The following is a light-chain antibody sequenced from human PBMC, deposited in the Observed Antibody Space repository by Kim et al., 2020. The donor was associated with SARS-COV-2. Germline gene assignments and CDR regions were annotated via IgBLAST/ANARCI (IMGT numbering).Light chain of an antibody. CDR3: AAWDDSLSAPRV. Sequence: QRVTFSCSGSSSNIGINYVYWYQQLPGTAPKRLIYRNNQRPSGVPDRFSGSKSGTSASLAISGLRSEDEADYYCAAWDDSLSAPRVFGGGTQLTVL. J-gene: IGLJ3*02. V-gene: IGLV1-47*01. CDR2: RNN. CDR1: SSNIGINY.